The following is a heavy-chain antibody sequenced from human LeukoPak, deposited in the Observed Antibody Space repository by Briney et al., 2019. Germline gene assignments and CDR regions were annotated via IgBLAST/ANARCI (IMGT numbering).Heavy chain of an antibody. CDR2: IRYDGSNK. V-gene: IGHV3-30*02. D-gene: IGHD1-26*01. J-gene: IGHJ6*03. Sequence: PGGSLRLSCAASGFTFSSYGMHWVRQAPGKGLEWVAFIRYDGSNKYYADSVKGRFTISRDNSKNTLYLQMNSLRAEDTAVYYCAKDSGSYFGYYYYYMDVWGKGTTVTISS. CDR1: GFTFSSYG. CDR3: AKDSGSYFGYYYYYMDV.